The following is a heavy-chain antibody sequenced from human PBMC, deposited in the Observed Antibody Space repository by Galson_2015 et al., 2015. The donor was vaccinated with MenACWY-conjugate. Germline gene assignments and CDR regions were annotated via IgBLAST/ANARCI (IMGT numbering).Heavy chain of an antibody. CDR1: GFTFTSSA. D-gene: IGHD6-19*01. CDR3: ASGYSSGWYDY. Sequence: SVKVSCKASGFTFTSSAVQWVRQARGQRLEWIGWIIVAIGNTNYAQKFQERVTITRDMSTSTAYMELSSLRSEDTAVYYCASGYSSGWYDYWGQGTLVTVSS. CDR2: IIVAIGNT. J-gene: IGHJ4*02. V-gene: IGHV1-58*01.